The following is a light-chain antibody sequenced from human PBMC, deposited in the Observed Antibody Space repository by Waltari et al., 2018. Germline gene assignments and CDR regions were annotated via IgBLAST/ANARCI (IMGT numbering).Light chain of an antibody. V-gene: IGLV3-1*01. CDR2: QDN. CDR1: KLGDKY. CDR3: QTWDSGTVL. Sequence: SYELIPPASVSVSPGQTASITCSGDKLGDKYACWFQQKPGQSPILVIYQDNKRPSGIPERFSGSNSGDTSTLTISGTQPMDEADYYCQTWDSGTVLFGGGTELTVL. J-gene: IGLJ2*01.